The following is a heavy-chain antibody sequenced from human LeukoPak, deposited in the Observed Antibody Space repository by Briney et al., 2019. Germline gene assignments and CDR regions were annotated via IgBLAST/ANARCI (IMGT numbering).Heavy chain of an antibody. J-gene: IGHJ4*02. V-gene: IGHV3-7*01. Sequence: GGSLRLSCAATGFTFSSYWMSSVRQAPGKGLEWVANIKQDGSEKYYVDSVKGRFTISRDNAKNSLYLQMNSLRAEDTAVYYCARESVTVEMATIFDYWGQGTLVTVSS. CDR1: GFTFSSYW. D-gene: IGHD5-24*01. CDR2: IKQDGSEK. CDR3: ARESVTVEMATIFDY.